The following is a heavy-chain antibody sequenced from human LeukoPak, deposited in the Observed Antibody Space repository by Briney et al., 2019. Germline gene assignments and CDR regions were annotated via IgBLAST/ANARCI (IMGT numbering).Heavy chain of an antibody. CDR2: IGGSGTTI. D-gene: IGHD3-9*01. V-gene: IGHV3-48*03. CDR3: ARVFYDFLTGYSQAFDY. J-gene: IGHJ4*02. CDR1: GFTFSSYE. Sequence: GGSLRLSCAASGFTFSSYEMNWVRQAPGKGLEWVSYIGGSGTTIYYADSVKGRFTISRDNDKNSLYLQMNSLRAEDTAVYFCARVFYDFLTGYSQAFDYWGQGTLVTVSS.